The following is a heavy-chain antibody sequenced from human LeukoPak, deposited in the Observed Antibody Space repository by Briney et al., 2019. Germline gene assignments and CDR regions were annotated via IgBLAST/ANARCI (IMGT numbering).Heavy chain of an antibody. D-gene: IGHD4-11*01. V-gene: IGHV4-4*07. J-gene: IGHJ5*02. CDR1: GGSISNYY. Sequence: SETLSLTCTVSGGSISNYYWFWIRQPAGKGMEWIGRIYTTGSTNYNPSLKSRVTMSVDTSKNQFSLKLSSVTAADTAVYYCARAGSNYVGWFDPWGQGTLVTVSS. CDR2: IYTTGST. CDR3: ARAGSNYVGWFDP.